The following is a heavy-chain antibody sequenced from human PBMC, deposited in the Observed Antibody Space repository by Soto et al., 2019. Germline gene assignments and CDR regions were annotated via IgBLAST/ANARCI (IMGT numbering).Heavy chain of an antibody. V-gene: IGHV3-21*04. CDR3: AKSLQPGGYYYGMDV. Sequence: GGSLRLSCAASGFTFSTYSMNWVRQAPGKGLEWVSSISRRGDYIYYADSVKGRFTISRDNAKDSLFLQMNSLRAEDTAVYYCAKSLQPGGYYYGMDVWGQGTTVTVSS. J-gene: IGHJ6*02. CDR2: ISRRGDYI. D-gene: IGHD2-2*01. CDR1: GFTFSTYS.